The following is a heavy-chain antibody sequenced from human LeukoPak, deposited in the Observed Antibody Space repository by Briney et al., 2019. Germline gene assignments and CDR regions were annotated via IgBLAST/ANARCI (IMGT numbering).Heavy chain of an antibody. CDR2: IY. D-gene: IGHD3-10*01. CDR3: ARSTSGSFDS. J-gene: IGHJ4*02. CDR1: GYSFIDYW. Sequence: GESLQISCKASGYSFIDYWIGWVRPTPAKGLEWMAIIYSPSFQGQVTISADKSISTTYLQWSSLKASDTAMYYCARSTSGSFDSWGQGTPVTVSS. V-gene: IGHV5-51*01.